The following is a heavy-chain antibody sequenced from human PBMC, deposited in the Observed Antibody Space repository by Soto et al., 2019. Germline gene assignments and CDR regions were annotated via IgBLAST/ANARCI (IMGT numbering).Heavy chain of an antibody. J-gene: IGHJ6*02. V-gene: IGHV1-69*01. D-gene: IGHD6-13*01. Sequence: QVLLVQSSAEVKKPGSSVKVSCKASGGTFTSTAFSWVRQAPGQGLEWMGGIIPVLGTPNYAQKFQARLTVTADASTTTVHIELSSLRSDDTAVYYCASSAGLDHLLNYYGLNVCGQGTTVTVSS. CDR2: IIPVLGTP. CDR1: GGTFTSTA. CDR3: ASSAGLDHLLNYYGLNV.